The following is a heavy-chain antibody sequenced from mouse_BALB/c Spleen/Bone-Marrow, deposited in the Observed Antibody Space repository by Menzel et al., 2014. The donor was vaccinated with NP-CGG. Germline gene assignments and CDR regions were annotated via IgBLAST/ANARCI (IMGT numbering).Heavy chain of an antibody. V-gene: IGHV5-9-2*01. CDR3: ARHAYYDQTEVSFVY. CDR2: ISGGGSYP. J-gene: IGHJ3*01. D-gene: IGHD2-4*01. Sequence: EVKLMESGGGLVKSGGSLKLSCAASGFTFNSYGMSWVRQTPEERLEGVATISGGGSYPFYPDSVKGRFTISRDNAKNNLYLQLSSLTSEDTALYYYARHAYYDQTEVSFVYWGQGTLVTVSA. CDR1: GFTFNSYG.